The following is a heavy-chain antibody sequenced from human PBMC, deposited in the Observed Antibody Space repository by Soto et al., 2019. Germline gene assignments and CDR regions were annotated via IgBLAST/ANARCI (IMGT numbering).Heavy chain of an antibody. CDR2: INAGNGNT. CDR3: ARAHLMVRGVMIWFDP. Sequence: ASVKVSCKASGYTFTSYAMHWVRQAPGQRLEWMGWINAGNGNTKYSQKFQGRVTITRDTSASTAYMELSSLRSEDTAVYYCARAHLMVRGVMIWFDPWGQGTLVTVSS. CDR1: GYTFTSYA. D-gene: IGHD3-10*01. V-gene: IGHV1-3*01. J-gene: IGHJ5*02.